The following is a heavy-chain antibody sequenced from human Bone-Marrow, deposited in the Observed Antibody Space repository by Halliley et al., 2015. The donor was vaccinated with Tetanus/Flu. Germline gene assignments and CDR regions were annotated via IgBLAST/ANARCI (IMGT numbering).Heavy chain of an antibody. V-gene: IGHV5-51*01. J-gene: IGHJ4*02. CDR2: IYPGDSDT. CDR3: LRRRGGAWYFDF. CDR1: GYSFTNYW. Sequence: QLVQSGAEVKKPGESLKISCKGSGYSFTNYWIGWVRQKSGRGLEWMGIIYPGDSDTTYSPSFQGQVTMSADKSISTAYLQWSTLKASDTAMYYCLRRRGGAWYFDFWGQGTLVTVSS. D-gene: IGHD6-19*01.